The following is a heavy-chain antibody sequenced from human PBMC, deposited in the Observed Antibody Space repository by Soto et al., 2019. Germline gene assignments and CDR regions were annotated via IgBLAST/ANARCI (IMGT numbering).Heavy chain of an antibody. J-gene: IGHJ5*02. CDR1: GYRFTSYA. V-gene: IGHV1-3*01. CDR3: ARQGLFDYYDSSGYAPGNWFDP. Sequence: ASVKVSCTASGYRFTSYAMHWVRQAPGQRLEWMGWINAGNGNTKYSQKFQGRVTITRDTSASTAYMELSSLRSEDTAVYYCARQGLFDYYDSSGYAPGNWFDPWGQGTLVTVSS. CDR2: INAGNGNT. D-gene: IGHD3-22*01.